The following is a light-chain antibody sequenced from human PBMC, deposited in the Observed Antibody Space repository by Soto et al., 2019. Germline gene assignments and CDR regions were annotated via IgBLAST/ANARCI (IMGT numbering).Light chain of an antibody. CDR1: QSVSNN. CDR2: AAS. CDR3: QQYGSSPGFT. V-gene: IGKV3-15*01. Sequence: EILMTQSPATLSVSPGERATLSCRASQSVSNNLAWYQQKPGQAPRRLIYAASTRATGIPARFSGSGSGTEFTLTISSLQSEDFAVYYCQQYGSSPGFTFGPGTKVEIK. J-gene: IGKJ3*01.